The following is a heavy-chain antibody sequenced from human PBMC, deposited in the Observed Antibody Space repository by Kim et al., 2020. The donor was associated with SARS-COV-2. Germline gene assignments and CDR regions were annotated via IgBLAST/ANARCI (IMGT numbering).Heavy chain of an antibody. V-gene: IGHV4-59*13. D-gene: IGHD2-21*02. CDR3: ARDRGWYGGNSGFDY. J-gene: IGHJ4*02. CDR1: GGSISSYY. CDR2: IYYSGST. Sequence: SETLSLTCTVSGGSISSYYWSWIRQPPGKGLEWIGYIYYSGSTNYNPSLKSRVTISVDTSKNQFSLKLSSVTAADTAVYYCARDRGWYGGNSGFDYWGQGTLVTVSS.